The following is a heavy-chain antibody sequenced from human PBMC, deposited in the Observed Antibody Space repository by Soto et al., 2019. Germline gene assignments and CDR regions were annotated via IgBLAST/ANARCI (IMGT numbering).Heavy chain of an antibody. CDR3: ARDYDILTGYLRGDYYYGMDV. CDR2: IYYSGST. Sequence: SETLSLTCTVSGGSISSGGYYWSWIRQHPGKGLEWIGYIYYSGSTYYNPSLKSRVTISVDTSKNQFSLKLSSVTAADTAVYYCARDYDILTGYLRGDYYYGMDVWGQGTTVTVSS. V-gene: IGHV4-31*03. J-gene: IGHJ6*02. CDR1: GGSISSGGYY. D-gene: IGHD3-9*01.